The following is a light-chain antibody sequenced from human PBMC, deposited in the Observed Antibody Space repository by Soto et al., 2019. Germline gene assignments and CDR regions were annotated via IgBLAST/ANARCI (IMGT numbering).Light chain of an antibody. J-gene: IGLJ1*01. CDR1: RSDVGSYNG. V-gene: IGLV2-18*02. Sequence: QSVLTQPPSVSGSPGQSVTLSFTGTRSDVGSYNGVSWYQQPPGTAPKFMIYEVSNRPSGVPDRFSGSKSGNTASLTISGLQAEDEADYYCSSYTTSSTYVFGTGTKVTVL. CDR3: SSYTTSSTYV. CDR2: EVS.